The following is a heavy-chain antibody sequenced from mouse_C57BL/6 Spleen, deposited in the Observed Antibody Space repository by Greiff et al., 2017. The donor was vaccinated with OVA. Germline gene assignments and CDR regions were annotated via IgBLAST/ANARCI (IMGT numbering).Heavy chain of an antibody. CDR2: INYDGSST. CDR3: ARNYYGNYVGYYFDY. CDR1: GFTFSDYY. Sequence: EVQLQESEGGLVQPGSSMKLSCTASGFTFSDYYMAWVRQVPEKGLEWVANINYDGSSTYYLDSLKSRFIISRDNAKNILYLQMSSLKSEDTATYYCARNYYGNYVGYYFDYWGQGTTLTVSS. V-gene: IGHV5-16*01. J-gene: IGHJ2*01. D-gene: IGHD2-1*01.